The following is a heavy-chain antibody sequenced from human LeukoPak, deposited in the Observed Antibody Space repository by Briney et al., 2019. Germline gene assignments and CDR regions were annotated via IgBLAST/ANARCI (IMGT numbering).Heavy chain of an antibody. Sequence: GGSLRLSCAASGFTFSSYWMSWVRQAPGKGLEWVSFISSSSSYIYYADSVKGRFTISRDNAKNSVYLQMNSLRAEDTAVYYCARDLMIVMVEEEGSADYWGQGTLVTVSS. V-gene: IGHV3-21*06. J-gene: IGHJ4*02. D-gene: IGHD3-22*01. CDR2: ISSSSSYI. CDR3: ARDLMIVMVEEEGSADY. CDR1: GFTFSSYW.